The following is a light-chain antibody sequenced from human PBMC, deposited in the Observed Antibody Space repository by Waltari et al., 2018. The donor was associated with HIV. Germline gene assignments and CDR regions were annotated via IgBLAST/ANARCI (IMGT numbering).Light chain of an antibody. CDR1: QSVLYSSNNKNY. CDR3: QQYCSTPYT. Sequence: DMVMTQSREALTVSLGERTTSNCKTSQSVLYSSNNKNYVAWYQQKAGQPPKLLIYWASTRESGVPDRFSASGSGTDFSLTISSLQAEDVAVYYCQQYCSTPYTFGRGTKLEIK. J-gene: IGKJ2*01. CDR2: WAS. V-gene: IGKV4-1*01.